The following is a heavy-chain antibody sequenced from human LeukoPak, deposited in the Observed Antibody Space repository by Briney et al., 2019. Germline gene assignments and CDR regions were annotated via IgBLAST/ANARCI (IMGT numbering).Heavy chain of an antibody. CDR3: ARLTYSNNWYFRRGLDNWFDP. D-gene: IGHD6-13*01. J-gene: IGHJ5*02. CDR1: GGSISSSSSY. V-gene: IGHV4-39*01. CDR2: IYHSGST. Sequence: PSETLSLTCTVSGGSISSSSSYWGWIRQPPGKGLEWIGSIYHSGSTYYNPSLKSRVTISVDTSKNQFSLKLSSVTAADTAVYYCARLTYSNNWYFRRGLDNWFDPWGQGTLVTVSS.